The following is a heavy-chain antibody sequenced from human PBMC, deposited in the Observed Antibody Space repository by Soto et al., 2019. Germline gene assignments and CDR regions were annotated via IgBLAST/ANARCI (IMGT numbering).Heavy chain of an antibody. CDR2: IWYDGSNK. Sequence: GGSLRLSCAASGFTFSSYGMHWVRQAPGKGLEWVAVIWYDGSNKYYADSVKGRFTISRDNSKNTLYLQMNSLRAEDTAVYYCARDSYDSSGYLRYFDYWGQGTLVTVSS. J-gene: IGHJ4*02. D-gene: IGHD3-22*01. CDR3: ARDSYDSSGYLRYFDY. CDR1: GFTFSSYG. V-gene: IGHV3-33*01.